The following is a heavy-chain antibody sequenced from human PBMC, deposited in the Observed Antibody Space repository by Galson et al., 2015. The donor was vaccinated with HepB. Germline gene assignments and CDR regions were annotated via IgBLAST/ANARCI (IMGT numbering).Heavy chain of an antibody. CDR2: IYTSGST. J-gene: IGHJ1*01. CDR1: GRSIVGSAYY. V-gene: IGHV4-61*02. Sequence: TLSLTCNVSGRSIVGSAYYWSWLRQPAGKGLAWIGRIYTSGSTNYNPSLESRVAVSVDAVNHPFSLKLSSVTAAATAVYFCARETWGAQTSAFNSWGQGTLVTVSS. CDR3: ARETWGAQTSAFNS. D-gene: IGHD3-16*01.